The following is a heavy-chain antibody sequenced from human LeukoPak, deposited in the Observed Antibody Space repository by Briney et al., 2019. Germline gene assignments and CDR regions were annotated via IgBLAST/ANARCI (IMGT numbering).Heavy chain of an antibody. CDR1: GFTFSSYG. D-gene: IGHD3-22*01. J-gene: IGHJ4*02. V-gene: IGHV3-30*18. Sequence: GGSLRLSCAASGFTFSSYGMHWVRKAPGKGLEWVAVISYDGSNKYYADSVKGRFTISRDNSKNTLYLQMNSLRAEDTAVYYCAKGPHYYDSSGYYNWGQGTLVTVSS. CDR2: ISYDGSNK. CDR3: AKGPHYYDSSGYYN.